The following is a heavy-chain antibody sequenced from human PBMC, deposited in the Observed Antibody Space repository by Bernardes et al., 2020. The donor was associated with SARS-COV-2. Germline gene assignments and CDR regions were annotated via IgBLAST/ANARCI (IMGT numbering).Heavy chain of an antibody. CDR3: AKDPRTKAVAVAGTTYFDY. Sequence: GGSLRLSCAASGFTFSSYAMSWVRQAPGKGLEWVSAISGSGAGTSYADSVKGRFTISRDNSKNTLYLQMNTLSAEDTAVYYCAKDPRTKAVAVAGTTYFDYWGLGTLVTVSS. D-gene: IGHD6-13*01. CDR1: GFTFSSYA. J-gene: IGHJ4*02. CDR2: ISGSGAGT. V-gene: IGHV3-23*01.